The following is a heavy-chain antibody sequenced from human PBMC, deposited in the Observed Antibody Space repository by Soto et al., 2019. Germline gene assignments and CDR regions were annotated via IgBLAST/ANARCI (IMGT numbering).Heavy chain of an antibody. D-gene: IGHD1-7*01. V-gene: IGHV3-74*01. Sequence: EVQLVESGGGLVQPGGSLRLSCAASGFTFSSYWMHWVRQAPGKGLVWVSRINSDGSSTNYADSVKGRFTISRDNAKNTLYLQMNSLRAEDTAVYYCARTPGKLAPHFDYWGQGTLVTVSS. CDR2: INSDGSST. CDR3: ARTPGKLAPHFDY. CDR1: GFTFSSYW. J-gene: IGHJ4*02.